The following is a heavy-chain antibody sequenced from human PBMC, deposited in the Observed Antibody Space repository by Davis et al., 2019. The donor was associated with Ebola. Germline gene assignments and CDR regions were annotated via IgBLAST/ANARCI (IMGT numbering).Heavy chain of an antibody. V-gene: IGHV1-69*06. CDR1: GGTFSSYA. CDR2: IIPIFGTA. Sequence: SVKVSCQASGGTFSSYAISWVRQAPGQGLEWMGGIIPIFGTANYAQKFQGRVTITADKSTSTAYMELSSLRSEDTAVYYCARGGIVVVVAAIMPWFDPWGQGTLVTVSS. CDR3: ARGGIVVVVAAIMPWFDP. J-gene: IGHJ5*02. D-gene: IGHD2-15*01.